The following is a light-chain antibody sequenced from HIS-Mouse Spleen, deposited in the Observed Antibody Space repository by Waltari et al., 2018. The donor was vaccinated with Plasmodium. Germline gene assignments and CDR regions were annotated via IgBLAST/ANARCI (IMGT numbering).Light chain of an antibody. Sequence: SYELTTPPTVSVSPGQSARITCSGDALPKHYAYIFQPKPGHAPVLVIYKDSERPSGIPERFSGSSSGTTVTLTISGVQAEDEADYYCQSADSSGTPNWVFGGGTKLTVL. J-gene: IGLJ3*02. CDR2: KDS. CDR1: ALPKHY. V-gene: IGLV3-25*03. CDR3: QSADSSGTPNWV.